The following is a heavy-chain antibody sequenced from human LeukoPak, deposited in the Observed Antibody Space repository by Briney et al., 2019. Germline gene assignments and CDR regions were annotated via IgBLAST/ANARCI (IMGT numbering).Heavy chain of an antibody. D-gene: IGHD1-14*01. V-gene: IGHV2-5*02. CDR3: AHKAHRTTFDY. CDR1: GFSLSTSVVG. J-gene: IGHJ4*02. CDR2: IYWDDDK. Sequence: SGPTLVNPTQTLTLTCTFSGFSLSTSVVGVGWIRQPPGEALEWLALIYWDDDKRYSPSLKSRLTITKDTSKNQVVLTMTNMDHVDTATYYRAHKAHRTTFDYWGQGTLVTVSS.